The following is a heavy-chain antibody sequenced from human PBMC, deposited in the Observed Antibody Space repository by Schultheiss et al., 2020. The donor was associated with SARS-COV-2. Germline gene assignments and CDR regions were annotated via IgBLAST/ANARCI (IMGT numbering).Heavy chain of an antibody. D-gene: IGHD6-13*01. CDR1: GGSFSAYY. V-gene: IGHV4-34*01. CDR2: INHSGST. CDR3: ARDPGIAAAGTFDY. J-gene: IGHJ4*02. Sequence: SETLSLTCAVYGGSFSAYYWSWIRQPPGKGLEWIGEINHSGSTNYNPSLKSRVTISIDTSKNQFSLKLSSVTAADTAVYYCARDPGIAAAGTFDYWGQGTLVTVSS.